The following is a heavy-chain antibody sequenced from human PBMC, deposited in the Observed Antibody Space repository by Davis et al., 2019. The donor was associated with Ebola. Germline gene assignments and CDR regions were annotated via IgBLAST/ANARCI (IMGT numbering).Heavy chain of an antibody. D-gene: IGHD3-3*01. J-gene: IGHJ4*02. CDR1: GFTFSSYA. Sequence: GESLKISCSASGFTFSSYAMHWVRQAPGKGLESVARISTNGETTYYAESVKGRFTISRDNSRNTLFLQMNSLRAEDTAVYYCAGGDFWSGRFDYWGQGTLVTVSS. V-gene: IGHV3-64*04. CDR2: ISTNGETT. CDR3: AGGDFWSGRFDY.